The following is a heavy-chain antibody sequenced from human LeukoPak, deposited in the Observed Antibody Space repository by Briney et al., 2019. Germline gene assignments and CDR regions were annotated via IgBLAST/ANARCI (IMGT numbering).Heavy chain of an antibody. D-gene: IGHD5-18*01. CDR3: ASSQKDTAMVGDY. V-gene: IGHV3-30-3*01. Sequence: GRSLRLSCAASGLTFNNYAMYWVRQAPGKGLEWVAGISYDGGNKHYADSVRGRFTISRDNSKNTLYLQMNSLRGEDTAVYYCASSQKDTAMVGDYWGQGTLVTVSS. CDR1: GLTFNNYA. J-gene: IGHJ4*02. CDR2: ISYDGGNK.